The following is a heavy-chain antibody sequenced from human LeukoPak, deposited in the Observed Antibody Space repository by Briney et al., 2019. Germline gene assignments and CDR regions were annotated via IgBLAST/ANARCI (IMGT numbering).Heavy chain of an antibody. J-gene: IGHJ4*02. Sequence: SQALSLTCAISGDSVSSNSVAWNWIRQSPSRGLEWLGRTYYRSKWYNDYAESVKSRINIKPDTSKNQFSLQLNSVTPEDTAVYYCARDQAGLDYWGQGTLVTVSS. CDR3: ARDQAGLDY. D-gene: IGHD6-13*01. V-gene: IGHV6-1*01. CDR2: TYYRSKWYN. CDR1: GDSVSSNSVA.